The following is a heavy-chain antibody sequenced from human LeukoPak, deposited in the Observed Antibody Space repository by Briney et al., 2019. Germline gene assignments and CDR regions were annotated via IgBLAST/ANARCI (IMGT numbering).Heavy chain of an antibody. J-gene: IGHJ3*02. CDR3: ARDPDGYGGAFDI. V-gene: IGHV4-38-2*02. D-gene: IGHD4-23*01. Sequence: SETLSLTCTVSGYSISSGYYWGWIRQPPGKGLEWIGSIYHSGSTYYNPSLKSRVTISVDTSKNQFSLKLRSVTAADTAVYYCARDPDGYGGAFDIWGQGTMVTVSS. CDR1: GYSISSGYY. CDR2: IYHSGST.